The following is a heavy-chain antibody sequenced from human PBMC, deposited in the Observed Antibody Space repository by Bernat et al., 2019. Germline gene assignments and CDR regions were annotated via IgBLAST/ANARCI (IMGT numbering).Heavy chain of an antibody. J-gene: IGHJ6*02. CDR1: AFTFSSYG. V-gene: IGHV3-33*01. CDR2: TWYDESNN. CDR3: AGQHGSGSYYNYYYYGMDV. Sequence: QVQLVESGGGVVQPGSSLRLSSAAPAFTFSSYGMPWVRQSPGKGRAGVAVTWYDESNNYYADSVKGRFTISKDNSKNTLYLQMNSLKAEDTAVYYCAGQHGSGSYYNYYYYGMDVWGQGTTVTVSS. D-gene: IGHD3-10*01.